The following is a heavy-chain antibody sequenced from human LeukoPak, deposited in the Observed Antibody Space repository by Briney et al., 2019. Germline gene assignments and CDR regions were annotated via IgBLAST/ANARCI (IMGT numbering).Heavy chain of an antibody. CDR2: ISGSGGST. Sequence: WGSLRLSCAASGFTFSSYAMSWVRPAPGKGLEWVSAISGSGGSTYYADSVKGRFTISRDNSKNTLYLQMNSLRAEDTAVYYCAKVGPTSYYYYDSSGYWDYWGQGTLVTVSS. CDR3: AKVGPTSYYYYDSSGYWDY. D-gene: IGHD3-22*01. V-gene: IGHV3-23*01. J-gene: IGHJ4*02. CDR1: GFTFSSYA.